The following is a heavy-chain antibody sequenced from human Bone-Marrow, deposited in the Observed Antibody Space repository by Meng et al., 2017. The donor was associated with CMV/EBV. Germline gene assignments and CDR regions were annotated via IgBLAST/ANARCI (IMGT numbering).Heavy chain of an antibody. Sequence: QWQLVQVGAEVKKPGAAWKVSCKASGHTLTDYYIHSVRQAPGQWLEWMGWINPSDDTNYAQNFQGRVTMTRDMSINTVYMELSRLTSDDTAVYYCARSSGWSRFDHWGQGTLVTVSS. CDR3: ARSSGWSRFDH. V-gene: IGHV1-2*02. J-gene: IGHJ4*02. CDR1: GHTLTDYY. CDR2: INPSDDT. D-gene: IGHD6-19*01.